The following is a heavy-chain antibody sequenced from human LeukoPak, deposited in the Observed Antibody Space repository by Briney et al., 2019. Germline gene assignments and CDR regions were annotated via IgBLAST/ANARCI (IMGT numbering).Heavy chain of an antibody. J-gene: IGHJ4*02. Sequence: GRSLRLSCAASGFTFSTYGMSWVRQAPGKGLEWVSAISGSGGGTYFADSVKGRFTISRDNSKNTLFLQMDSLRADDTAVYYCAKHSSSWHYFDYWGQGTLVTVPS. V-gene: IGHV3-23*01. CDR2: ISGSGGGT. CDR3: AKHSSSWHYFDY. D-gene: IGHD6-13*01. CDR1: GFTFSTYG.